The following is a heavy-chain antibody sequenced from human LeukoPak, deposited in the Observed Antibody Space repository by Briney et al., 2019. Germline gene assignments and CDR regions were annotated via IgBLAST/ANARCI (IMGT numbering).Heavy chain of an antibody. CDR2: IYSGGNT. CDR1: GFTVSNSY. J-gene: IGHJ6*02. D-gene: IGHD4-17*01. Sequence: GGSLRLSCAASGFTVSNSYMSWVRQVPGKGLEWVSIIYSGGNTYYGDSVKGRFTTSRDNSKNTLYLEMNSLRAEDTAVYYCARDDRDAYGSRHYYAMDVWGQGTTVTVSS. CDR3: ARDDRDAYGSRHYYAMDV. V-gene: IGHV3-66*01.